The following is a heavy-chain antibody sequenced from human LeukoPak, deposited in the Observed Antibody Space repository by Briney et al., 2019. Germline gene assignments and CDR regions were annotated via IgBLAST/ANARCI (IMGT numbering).Heavy chain of an antibody. CDR2: ISWNSGSI. CDR1: RFTFDDYA. J-gene: IGHJ3*02. D-gene: IGHD3-22*01. CDR3: ARVRYYYDSSGYPHAFDI. Sequence: PGGSLRLSCAASRFTFDDYAMHWVRQAPGKGLEWVSGISWNSGSIGYADSVKGRFTISRDNAKNTLYLQMNSLRAEDTAVYHCARVRYYYDSSGYPHAFDIWGQGTMVTVSS. V-gene: IGHV3-9*01.